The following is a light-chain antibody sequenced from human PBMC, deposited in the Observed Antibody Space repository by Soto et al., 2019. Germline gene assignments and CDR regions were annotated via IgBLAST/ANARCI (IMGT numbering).Light chain of an antibody. Sequence: QSGLTQPPSASGTPGQRVTITCSGSSSNIGSNYVYWYQQLPGTAPKLLIYRNNQRPSGVPDRFSGSKSGTSASLAISGLRSEDEADYYCAAWDDSLRAVIFGGGTKLTVL. CDR2: RNN. V-gene: IGLV1-47*01. CDR1: SSNIGSNY. J-gene: IGLJ2*01. CDR3: AAWDDSLRAVI.